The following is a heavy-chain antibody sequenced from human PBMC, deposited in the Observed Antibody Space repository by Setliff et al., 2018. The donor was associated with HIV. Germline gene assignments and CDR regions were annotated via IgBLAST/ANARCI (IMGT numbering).Heavy chain of an antibody. CDR3: ARETQTNSGSYLA. CDR1: GYTFTASI. J-gene: IGHJ4*02. D-gene: IGHD3-10*01. V-gene: IGHV1-2*02. CDR2: INPSRGGT. Sequence: ASVKVSCKTSGYTFTASIVHWVRQAPGQRLEWMGWINPSRGGTNYAQNFQGRVTMTRDTSIRTAYMELSRLRPEDTAVYYCARETQTNSGSYLAWGQGTLVTISS.